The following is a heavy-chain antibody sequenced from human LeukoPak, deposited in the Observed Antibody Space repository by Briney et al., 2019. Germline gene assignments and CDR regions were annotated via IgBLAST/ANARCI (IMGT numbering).Heavy chain of an antibody. J-gene: IGHJ3*02. Sequence: GGSLRLSCAASGFTVSSNYMSWVRQAPGKGLEWVSVIYSGGRTYYADSVKGRFTISRHNSKNTLYLQMNSLRAEDTAVYYCARGQSGYSDAFDIWGQGTMVTVSS. D-gene: IGHD3-22*01. CDR3: ARGQSGYSDAFDI. CDR1: GFTVSSNY. V-gene: IGHV3-53*04. CDR2: IYSGGRT.